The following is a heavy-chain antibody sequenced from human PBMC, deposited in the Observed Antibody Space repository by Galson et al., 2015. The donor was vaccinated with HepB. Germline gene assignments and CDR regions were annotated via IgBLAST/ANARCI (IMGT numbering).Heavy chain of an antibody. D-gene: IGHD3-16*01. CDR1: GFTFSSYS. CDR2: ISSSSSYI. J-gene: IGHJ4*02. CDR3: ARLTGDYFDY. V-gene: IGHV3-21*01. Sequence: SLRLSCAASGFTFSSYSMNWVRQAPGKGLEWVSSISSSSSYIYYAGSVKGRFTISRDNAKNSLYLQMNSLRAEDTAVYYCARLTGDYFDYWGQGTLVTVSS.